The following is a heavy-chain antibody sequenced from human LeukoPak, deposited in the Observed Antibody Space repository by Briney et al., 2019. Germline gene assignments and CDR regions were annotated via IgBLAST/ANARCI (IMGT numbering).Heavy chain of an antibody. J-gene: IGHJ4*02. CDR1: GFSFSSYS. CDR2: ISSRSTYI. Sequence: GGSLRLPCAASGFSFSSYSMNWVRQAPGKGLEWVSSISSRSTYIYHADSLKGRFTISRDNSKNTLYLQMNSLRAEDTAIYYCATYRQVLLPFESWGQGTLVTVSS. V-gene: IGHV3-21*04. D-gene: IGHD2-8*02. CDR3: ATYRQVLLPFES.